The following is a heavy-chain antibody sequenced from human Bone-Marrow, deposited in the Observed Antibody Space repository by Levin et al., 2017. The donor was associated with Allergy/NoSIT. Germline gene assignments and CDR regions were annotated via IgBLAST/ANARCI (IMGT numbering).Heavy chain of an antibody. CDR1: GGSFGGYY. D-gene: IGHD3-10*01. Sequence: SQTLSLTCAVYGGSFGGYYWNWIRQPPGKGLEWIGEINLSGNTNYNPSLKSRVTISLDTSKNQFSLRLSSVTAADTSVYYCARVQKGVIITSHYYYVDVWGKGTTVTVS. V-gene: IGHV4-34*01. CDR2: INLSGNT. CDR3: ARVQKGVIITSHYYYVDV. J-gene: IGHJ6*03.